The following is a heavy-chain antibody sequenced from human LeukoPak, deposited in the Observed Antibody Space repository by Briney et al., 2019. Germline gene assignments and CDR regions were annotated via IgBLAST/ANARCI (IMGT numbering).Heavy chain of an antibody. CDR3: AKGAVAGRGYYFDY. CDR1: GFTFDDYA. D-gene: IGHD6-19*01. CDR2: ISWDGGST. V-gene: IGHV3-43D*03. Sequence: GGSLRLSCAASGFTFDDYAMHWVRQAPGKGLEWVSLISWDGGSTYYADSVKGRFTISRDNSKNSLYLQMNSLRAEDMALYYCAKGAVAGRGYYFDYWGQGTLVTVSS. J-gene: IGHJ4*02.